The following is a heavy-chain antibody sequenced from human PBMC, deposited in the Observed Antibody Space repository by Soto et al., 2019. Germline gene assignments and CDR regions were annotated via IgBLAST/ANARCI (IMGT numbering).Heavy chain of an antibody. V-gene: IGHV3-30*18. CDR2: VSHDGRNR. Sequence: VQLVESGGVVVQPGRSLRLSCAASGFTFSDYAMHWVRQAPGKGLEWVAVVSHDGRNRHYADPVKGRFTISRDSSKNTVSLEMTSLRAEDTAVYYFAKGGRQWLVTSDFNYWGQGALVTVAS. CDR1: GFTFSDYA. D-gene: IGHD6-19*01. J-gene: IGHJ4*02. CDR3: AKGGRQWLVTSDFNY.